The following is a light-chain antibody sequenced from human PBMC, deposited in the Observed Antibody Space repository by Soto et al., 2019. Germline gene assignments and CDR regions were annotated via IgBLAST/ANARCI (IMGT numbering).Light chain of an antibody. Sequence: EIVLTQSPATLSLSPGERATLSCRASQSVSSYLAWYQQKPGQAPRLLIYDASNRATGIPARFSGSGSGTDFTLTISSLEPEDFAVYYCQHYGGSPLTFGGGTKVEI. J-gene: IGKJ4*01. CDR3: QHYGGSPLT. CDR1: QSVSSY. CDR2: DAS. V-gene: IGKV3-11*01.